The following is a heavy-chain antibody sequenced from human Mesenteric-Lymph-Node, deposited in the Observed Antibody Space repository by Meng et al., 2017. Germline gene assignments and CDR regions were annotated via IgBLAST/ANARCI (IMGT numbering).Heavy chain of an antibody. CDR2: ISAYNGNT. CDR3: ARAYFSRYYYGSGTEYYYYGMDV. J-gene: IGHJ6*02. D-gene: IGHD3-10*01. CDR1: GYTFTSYG. V-gene: IGHV1-18*01. Sequence: SVKVSCKASGYTFTSYGISWVRQAPGQGLEWMGWISAYNGNTNYAQKLQGRVTMTTDTSTSTAYMELRSLRSDDTAVYYCARAYFSRYYYGSGTEYYYYGMDVWGQGTTVTVSS.